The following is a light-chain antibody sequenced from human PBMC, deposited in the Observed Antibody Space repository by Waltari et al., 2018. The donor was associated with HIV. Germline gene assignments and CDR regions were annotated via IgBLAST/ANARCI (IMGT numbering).Light chain of an antibody. CDR1: QSVSSSY. J-gene: IGKJ2*01. CDR3: KQDGSSPYT. CDR2: AAS. Sequence: EIVLTQSPGTLSLSPWERATLSCRASQSVSSSYLAWYQQEPGQARRLRIYAASRRATGIPDRSSGSGSAPDFTLTISGPEPEDFAVYYCKQDGSSPYTCGQGTNLEIK. V-gene: IGKV3-20*01.